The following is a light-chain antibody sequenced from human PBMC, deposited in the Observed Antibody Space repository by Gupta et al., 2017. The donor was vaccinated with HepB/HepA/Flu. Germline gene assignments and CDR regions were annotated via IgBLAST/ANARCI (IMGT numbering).Light chain of an antibody. J-gene: IGKJ5*01. CDR1: QTILCTSKNKNG. CDR2: WAS. CDR3: QQFGGQPIT. Sequence: DIVMTPSPDSLAVSLGERATINCKSSQTILCTSKNKNGLAWYQRNTGQPPKLLIYWASSRESGVTERFSGSGSGPAFTLTISNMKAEDVAVAYCQQFGGQPITLGQGTRLEMK. V-gene: IGKV4-1*01.